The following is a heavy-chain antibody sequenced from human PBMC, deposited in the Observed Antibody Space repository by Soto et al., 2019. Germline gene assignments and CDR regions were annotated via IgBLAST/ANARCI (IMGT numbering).Heavy chain of an antibody. CDR3: ARESEDLTSNFDY. J-gene: IGHJ4*02. CDR2: ISSTTNYI. Sequence: EVQLVESGGGLVKPGGSLRLSLAASGFTFTRYSMNWVRQAPGKGLEWVSSISSTTNYIYYGDSMKGRFTISRDNAKNSLYLEMNSLRAEDTAVYYCARESEDLTSNFDYWGQGTLVTVSS. CDR1: GFTFTRYS. V-gene: IGHV3-21*06.